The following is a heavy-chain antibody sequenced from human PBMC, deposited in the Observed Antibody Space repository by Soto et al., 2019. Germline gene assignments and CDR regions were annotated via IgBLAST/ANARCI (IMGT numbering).Heavy chain of an antibody. D-gene: IGHD2-15*01. CDR3: ASATVVAATFDF. CDR1: GFAFRSYN. Sequence: EVQLVESGGGLVKPGGSLTLSCAASGFAFRSYNMNWVRQAPGKGLEWVASISSGSSNIYYADSVKGRFTISRDNAKNSLFLQMDSLRAEDSPVYYCASATVVAATFDFWGQGTLVTVSS. CDR2: ISSGSSNI. J-gene: IGHJ4*02. V-gene: IGHV3-21*01.